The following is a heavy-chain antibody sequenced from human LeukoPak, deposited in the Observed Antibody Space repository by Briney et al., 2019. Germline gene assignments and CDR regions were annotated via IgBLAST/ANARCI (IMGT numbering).Heavy chain of an antibody. J-gene: IGHJ4*02. Sequence: PSETLSLTCTVSSYSISSHYYWGWIRQPPGKGLEWIGSAYHSGSTYYNPSLKSRVTISVDTSKNQFSLKLSSVTAADTAVYYCAREGRQQELDYWGQGTLVTVSS. D-gene: IGHD6-13*01. V-gene: IGHV4-38-2*02. CDR2: AYHSGST. CDR1: SYSISSHYY. CDR3: AREGRQQELDY.